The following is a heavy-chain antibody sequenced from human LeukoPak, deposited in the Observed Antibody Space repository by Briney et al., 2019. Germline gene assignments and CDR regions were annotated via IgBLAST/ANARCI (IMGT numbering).Heavy chain of an antibody. V-gene: IGHV3-66*01. CDR1: GFTVNYNY. CDR3: ARVKVGITYWFDP. Sequence: GGSMRLSCAASGFTVNYNYMSWVRQAPGKGLESVSVIYSGGSTYYADSVKGRFTISRDDSKNTVYLQMNSLRVEDTAVYYCARVKVGITYWFDPWGQGTLVTVSS. J-gene: IGHJ5*02. CDR2: IYSGGST. D-gene: IGHD1-26*01.